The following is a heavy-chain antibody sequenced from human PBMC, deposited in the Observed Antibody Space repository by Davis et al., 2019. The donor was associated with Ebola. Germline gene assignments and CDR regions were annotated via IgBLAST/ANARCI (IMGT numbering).Heavy chain of an antibody. CDR2: INHSGST. V-gene: IGHV4-34*01. Sequence: PSETLSLTCAVYGGSFSGYYWSWIRQPPGKGLEWIGDINHSGSTNYNPSLKSRVTISVDTSKNQFSLKLSSVTAADTAVYYCARIEMATIRGVDYWGQGTLVTVSS. J-gene: IGHJ4*02. D-gene: IGHD5-24*01. CDR1: GGSFSGYY. CDR3: ARIEMATIRGVDY.